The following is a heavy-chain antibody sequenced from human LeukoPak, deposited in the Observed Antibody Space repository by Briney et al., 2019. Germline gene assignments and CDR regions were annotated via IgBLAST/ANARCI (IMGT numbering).Heavy chain of an antibody. Sequence: GGSLRLSCAGSGFTFSSYWMSWVRQAPGKGLEWVANIKQDGSEKYYVDSVKGRFTISRDNAKNSLYLQMHSLRAEDTAVYYCAREYDGGAFDIWGQGTMVTVSS. CDR2: IKQDGSEK. J-gene: IGHJ3*02. D-gene: IGHD3-16*01. V-gene: IGHV3-7*01. CDR3: AREYDGGAFDI. CDR1: GFTFSSYW.